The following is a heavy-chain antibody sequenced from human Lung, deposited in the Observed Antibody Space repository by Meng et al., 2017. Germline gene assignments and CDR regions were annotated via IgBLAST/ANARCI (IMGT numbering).Heavy chain of an antibody. CDR3: ARGPTTMAHDFDY. Sequence: VQPNEWGGGLLQASETPSLTCVVSGGSFSDYYWSWIRQPPGKGLEWIGEINHSGSTNYNPSLESRATISVDTSQNNLSLKLSSVTAADSAVYYCARGPTTMAHDFDYWGQGTLVTASS. D-gene: IGHD4-11*01. CDR2: INHSGST. CDR1: GGSFSDYY. V-gene: IGHV4-34*01. J-gene: IGHJ4*02.